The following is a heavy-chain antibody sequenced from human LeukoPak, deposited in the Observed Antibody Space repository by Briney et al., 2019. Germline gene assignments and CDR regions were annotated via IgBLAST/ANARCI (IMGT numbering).Heavy chain of an antibody. CDR2: ISYDGSIK. J-gene: IGHJ1*01. Sequence: GRSLRLSCAASGFTFSSYGKHWVRQAPGKGLEWVAVISYDGSIKYYADSVKGRFTISRDNSKNTLNLQMNSLRAEDTALYYCAKRAGYYDSSDGYFQHWGQGTLVTVSS. D-gene: IGHD3-22*01. V-gene: IGHV3-30*18. CDR3: AKRAGYYDSSDGYFQH. CDR1: GFTFSSYG.